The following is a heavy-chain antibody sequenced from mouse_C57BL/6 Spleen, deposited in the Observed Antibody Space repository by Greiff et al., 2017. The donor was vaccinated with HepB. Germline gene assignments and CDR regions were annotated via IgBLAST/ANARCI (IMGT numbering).Heavy chain of an antibody. Sequence: VQLQQSGAELAKPGASVKLSCKASGYTFTSYWMHWVKQRPGQGLEWIGYINPSSGYTKYNQKFKDKATLTADQSSSTAYMQLSSLTYGDSAFYYCARIPYYGSSYEDYWGQGPTLTVSS. V-gene: IGHV1-7*01. CDR3: ARIPYYGSSYEDY. D-gene: IGHD1-1*01. CDR2: INPSSGYT. CDR1: GYTFTSYW. J-gene: IGHJ2*01.